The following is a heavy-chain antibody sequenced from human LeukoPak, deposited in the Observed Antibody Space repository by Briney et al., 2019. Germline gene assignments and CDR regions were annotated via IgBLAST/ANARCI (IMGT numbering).Heavy chain of an antibody. D-gene: IGHD1-1*01. J-gene: IGHJ4*02. CDR3: ARLTGTTGFDY. Sequence: GGSLRLSCAASGFTFDDYGMSWVRQAPGKGLECVSGINWNGGSTGYADSVKGRFTISRDNAKSSLYLQLNSLRADDTAVYYCARLTGTTGFDYWGQGTLVTVSS. CDR2: INWNGGST. CDR1: GFTFDDYG. V-gene: IGHV3-20*04.